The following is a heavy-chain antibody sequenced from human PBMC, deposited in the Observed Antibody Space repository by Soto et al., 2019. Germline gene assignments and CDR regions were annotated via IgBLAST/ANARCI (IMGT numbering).Heavy chain of an antibody. V-gene: IGHV4-30-2*01. Sequence: QLQLQESGSGLVKPSQTLSLTCAVSGGSISSGGYSWSWIRQPPGKGLEWIGYIYHSGSTYYNPSLKSRVTISVDRSKNQFSLKLSSVTAADTAVYYCARGRTYYDFWSGYPKGWFDPWGQGNLVTVSS. CDR1: GGSISSGGYS. CDR2: IYHSGST. J-gene: IGHJ5*02. D-gene: IGHD3-3*01. CDR3: ARGRTYYDFWSGYPKGWFDP.